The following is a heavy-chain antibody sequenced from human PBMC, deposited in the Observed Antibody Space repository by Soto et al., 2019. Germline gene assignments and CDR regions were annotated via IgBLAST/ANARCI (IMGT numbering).Heavy chain of an antibody. CDR3: AKGVYGSGSYYS. Sequence: VSLRLSCAASGFTFSSYAMSWVRQAPGKGLEWVSAISGSGGSTYYADSVKGRFTISRDNSKNTLYLQMNSLRAEDTAVYYCAKGVYGSGSYYSWGQGTLVTVSS. J-gene: IGHJ4*02. D-gene: IGHD3-10*01. CDR1: GFTFSSYA. V-gene: IGHV3-23*01. CDR2: ISGSGGST.